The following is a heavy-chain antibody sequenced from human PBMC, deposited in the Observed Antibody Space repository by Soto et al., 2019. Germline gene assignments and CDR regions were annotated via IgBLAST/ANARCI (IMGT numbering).Heavy chain of an antibody. D-gene: IGHD2-8*02. CDR2: IIPIFGTA. CDR3: ARVVAYEGADY. J-gene: IGHJ4*02. Sequence: SVKVSCKASRGTFSSCAISWVRQAPGQGLEWMGGIIPIFGTANYAQKFQGRVTITADESTSTAYMELSSLRAEDTAVYYCARVVAYEGADYWGQGTLVTVSS. V-gene: IGHV1-69*13. CDR1: RGTFSSCA.